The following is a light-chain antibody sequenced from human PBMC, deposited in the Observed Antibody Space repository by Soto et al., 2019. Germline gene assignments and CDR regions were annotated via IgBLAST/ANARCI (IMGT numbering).Light chain of an antibody. J-gene: IGKJ3*01. V-gene: IGKV3-20*01. CDR1: QSVSSNY. CDR3: QRYGTSPPRFT. Sequence: EIVLTQSPGTLSLSPGERAILSCRASQSVSSNYLAWYQQKPGQAPRLLIYGASSRATGTPDRFSGSGSGTDFTLTISRLEPEDFAVYYCQRYGTSPPRFTFGPGTKVDIK. CDR2: GAS.